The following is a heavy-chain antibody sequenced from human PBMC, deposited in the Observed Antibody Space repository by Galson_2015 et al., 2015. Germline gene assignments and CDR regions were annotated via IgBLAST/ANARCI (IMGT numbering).Heavy chain of an antibody. D-gene: IGHD3-3*01. CDR3: ARVKYYDFWSGYYFEY. CDR2: IYPGDSDT. Sequence: QSGAEVKKPGESLKISCKGSGYSFASYWIGWVRQMPGKGLEWMGIIYPGDSDTKYSPSFQGQVTISVDRSISTAYPQWSSLKASDTAIYYCARVKYYDFWSGYYFEYWGQGTLVTVSS. V-gene: IGHV5-51*01. J-gene: IGHJ4*02. CDR1: GYSFASYW.